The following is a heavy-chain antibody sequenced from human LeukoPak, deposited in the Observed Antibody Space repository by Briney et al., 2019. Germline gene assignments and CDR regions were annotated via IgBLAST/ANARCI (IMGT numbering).Heavy chain of an antibody. D-gene: IGHD6-19*01. CDR1: GGSISSYY. J-gene: IGHJ6*02. CDR3: SRGLVYSSGYDYGSDV. CDR2: IYSSGST. Sequence: SETLSLTCTVSGGSISSYYWTRIRQPAGKGLEWIGRIYSSGSTDYNPSLKSRLTMSLDMSKNQISLELTSVTAADTAMYYCSRGLVYSSGYDYGSDVWGQGTTVTVSS. V-gene: IGHV4-4*07.